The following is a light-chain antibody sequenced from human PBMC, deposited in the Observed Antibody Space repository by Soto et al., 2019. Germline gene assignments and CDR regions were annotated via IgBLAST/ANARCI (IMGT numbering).Light chain of an antibody. CDR2: GNS. CDR3: QSYDSIRSGNV. CDR1: SSNIGAGYD. J-gene: IGLJ1*01. Sequence: QSVLTQPPSVSGAPGQRVTISCIVSSSNIGAGYDVHWYQQLPGTAPKLLIYGNSNRPSGVPDRFSGSKSGTSASLAITGLQDEDEADYYCQSYDSIRSGNVFGTGTKLTVL. V-gene: IGLV1-40*01.